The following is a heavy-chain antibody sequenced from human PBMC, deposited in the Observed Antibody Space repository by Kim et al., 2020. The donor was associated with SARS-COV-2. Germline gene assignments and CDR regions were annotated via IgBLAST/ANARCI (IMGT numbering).Heavy chain of an antibody. J-gene: IGHJ5*02. CDR1: GGSISSGSYY. CDR2: IYTSGST. D-gene: IGHD3-10*01. V-gene: IGHV4-61*02. CDR3: ARDLIQIYSSGSYYTYSWFDP. Sequence: SETLSLTCTVSGGSISSGSYYWSWIRQPAGKGLEWIGRIYTSGSTNYNPSLKSRVTISVDTSKNQFSLKLSSVTAADTAVYYCARDLIQIYSSGSYYTYSWFDPWSQGTLVTVSS.